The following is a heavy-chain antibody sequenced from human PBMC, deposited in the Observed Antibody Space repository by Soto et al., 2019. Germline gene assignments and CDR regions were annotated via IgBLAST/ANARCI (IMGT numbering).Heavy chain of an antibody. CDR2: INHSGST. CDR3: ARLVYCGGDCYYNWFDP. CDR1: GGSFSGYY. J-gene: IGHJ5*02. Sequence: PSETLSLTCAVYGGSFSGYYWSWIRQPPGKGLEWIGEINHSGSTNYNPSLKSRVTISVDTSKNQFSLKLSSVTAADTAVYYCARLVYCGGDCYYNWFDPWGQGTLVTVS. D-gene: IGHD2-21*02. V-gene: IGHV4-34*01.